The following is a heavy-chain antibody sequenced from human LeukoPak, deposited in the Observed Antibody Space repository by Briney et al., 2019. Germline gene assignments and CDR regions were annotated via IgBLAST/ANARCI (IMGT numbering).Heavy chain of an antibody. CDR2: IYHSGST. D-gene: IGHD2-15*01. CDR3: ARRYQVAAFYYFDY. V-gene: IGHV4-38-2*01. CDR1: GYSISSGYH. J-gene: IGHJ4*02. Sequence: SETLSLTCAVSGYSISSGYHWGWIRQPPGKGLEWIGSIYHSGSTYYNPSLKSRVTISVDTSKNQFSLKLSSVTAADTAVYYCARRYQVAAFYYFDYWGQGTLLTVSS.